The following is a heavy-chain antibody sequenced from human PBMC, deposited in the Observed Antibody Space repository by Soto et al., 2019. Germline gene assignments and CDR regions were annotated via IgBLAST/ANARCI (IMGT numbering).Heavy chain of an antibody. J-gene: IGHJ4*02. V-gene: IGHV3-30*03. Sequence: PGGSLRLSCAASGFTFSSYGMHWVRQAPGKGLEWVAVISYDGSNKYYADSVKGRFTISRDNSKNTLYLQMNSLRAEDTAVYYCARDPPYPSECCSTSCYGDYFDYWGQGTLVTVSS. CDR1: GFTFSSYG. CDR2: ISYDGSNK. D-gene: IGHD2-2*01. CDR3: ARDPPYPSECCSTSCYGDYFDY.